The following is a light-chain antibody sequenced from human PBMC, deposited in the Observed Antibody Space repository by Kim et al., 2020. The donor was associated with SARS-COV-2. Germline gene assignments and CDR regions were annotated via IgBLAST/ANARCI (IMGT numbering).Light chain of an antibody. Sequence: APGKTAMITCGGTNIGGKIVHWYQRKPGQAPVVVICYDIERPSGIPARFSGSNSGNTATLTISGVEAGDEADYYCQVWDSSSDQWVFGGGTQLTVL. CDR1: NIGGKI. CDR2: YDI. CDR3: QVWDSSSDQWV. V-gene: IGLV3-21*04. J-gene: IGLJ3*02.